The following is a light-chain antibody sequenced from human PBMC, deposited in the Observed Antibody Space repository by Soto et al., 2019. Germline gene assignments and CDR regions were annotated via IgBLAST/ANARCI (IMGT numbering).Light chain of an antibody. J-gene: IGKJ4*01. CDR1: QSISSY. Sequence: EFVLTESPATLSLSPGERATLSCRASQSISSYLAWYQQKPGQAPRLIIYDASVRATGIPARFSGSGSGTDFTLTISSLEPEDFAVYYCQEGTYWPAFGGGTKVDI. CDR3: QEGTYWPA. CDR2: DAS. V-gene: IGKV3-11*01.